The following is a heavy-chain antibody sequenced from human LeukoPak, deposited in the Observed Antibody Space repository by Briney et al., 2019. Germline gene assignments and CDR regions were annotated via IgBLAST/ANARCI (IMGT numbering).Heavy chain of an antibody. CDR3: ARDQTGDLQFDY. CDR1: GDSVSSNRAA. J-gene: IGHJ4*02. CDR2: TYYRSKWYN. D-gene: IGHD3-16*01. Sequence: SQTLSLTCVISGDSVSSNRAAWNWIRQSPSRGLEWLGRTYYRSKWYNNYAVSAKSRITINPDTSKNQFSLQLNSVTPEDTAVYFCARDQTGDLQFDYWGQGTLVTVSS. V-gene: IGHV6-1*01.